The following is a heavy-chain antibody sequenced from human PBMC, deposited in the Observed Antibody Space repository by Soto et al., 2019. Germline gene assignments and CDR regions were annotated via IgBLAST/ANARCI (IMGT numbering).Heavy chain of an antibody. CDR3: ARPKSGSDWRYX. Sequence: PSESLCLTCTVSGSPICDSSYCLGWIRQPPGKGLQWIGCMFYSGATYYNPSLKNRVTLSVDTSNNEFSLKLVSVTAPDTAVYYGARPKSGSDWRYXWGQVTMVTVS. CDR1: GSPICDSSYC. CDR2: MFYSGAT. J-gene: IGHJ4*02. D-gene: IGHD2-21*02. V-gene: IGHV4-39*01.